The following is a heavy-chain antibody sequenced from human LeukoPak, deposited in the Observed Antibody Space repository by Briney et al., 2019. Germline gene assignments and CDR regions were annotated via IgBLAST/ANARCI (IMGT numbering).Heavy chain of an antibody. CDR3: ARESPYYGTDV. CDR1: GGSISSGGYY. J-gene: IGHJ6*02. V-gene: IGHV4-31*03. Sequence: SETLSLTCTVSGGSISSGGYYWSWIRQHPRKGLEWIGYIYYSWSTYYNPSLKSRVTISVDTSKNQFSLKLSSVTAADTAVYYCARESPYYGTDVWGQGTTVTVSS. CDR2: IYYSWST.